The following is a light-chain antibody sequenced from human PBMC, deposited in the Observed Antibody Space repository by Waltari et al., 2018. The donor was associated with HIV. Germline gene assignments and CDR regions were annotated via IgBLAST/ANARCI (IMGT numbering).Light chain of an antibody. V-gene: IGLV1-36*01. J-gene: IGLJ1*01. Sequence: QSVLTQPPSVSAAPRQRVTISCSGRSSNIGHNAVNWYQQVPGNAPKLLVYYDEPLATRSTDRFSCAKYGTSGALAIRGRQSEDEDVYYCTAWEDYLNGYVFVSGTKVTVL. CDR1: SSNIGHNA. CDR2: YDE. CDR3: TAWEDYLNGYV.